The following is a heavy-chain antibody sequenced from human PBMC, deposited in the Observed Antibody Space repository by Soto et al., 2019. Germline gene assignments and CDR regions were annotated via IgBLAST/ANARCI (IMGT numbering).Heavy chain of an antibody. V-gene: IGHV1-69*01. CDR1: GGTFSSYA. J-gene: IGHJ6*02. D-gene: IGHD6-19*01. CDR3: ARGSPIAVAGPRPNYYYYGMDV. Sequence: QVQLVQSGAEVKKPGSSVKVSCKASGGTFSSYAISWVRQAPGQGLEWMGGIIPIFGTANYAQKFQGRVTITADDTTSTAYMELSSLRSEDTAVYYCARGSPIAVAGPRPNYYYYGMDVWGQGTTVTVSS. CDR2: IIPIFGTA.